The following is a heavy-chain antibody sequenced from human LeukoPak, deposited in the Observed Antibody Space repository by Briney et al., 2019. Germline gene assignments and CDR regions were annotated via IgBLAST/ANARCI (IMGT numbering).Heavy chain of an antibody. J-gene: IGHJ4*02. V-gene: IGHV4-34*01. Sequence: PSETLSLTCAVYGGSFSGYYWSWIRQPPGKGLEWIGEINHSGSTNYNPSLKSRVTISVDTSKNEFSLKLSSVTAADTAVYYCARGLGLGYSYGSRSYYFDYWGQGTLVTVSS. CDR1: GGSFSGYY. CDR3: ARGLGLGYSYGSRSYYFDY. CDR2: INHSGST. D-gene: IGHD5-18*01.